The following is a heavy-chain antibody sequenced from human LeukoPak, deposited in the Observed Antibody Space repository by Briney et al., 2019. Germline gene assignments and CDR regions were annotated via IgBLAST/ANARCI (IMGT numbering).Heavy chain of an antibody. Sequence: GGSLRLSCATSGFTFSGYAMSWVRQAPGKGLEWVSAIIGSGDTTYYAASVKGRLTISRDNTKNTLYLQMNSLRAEDTAVYYCAKVTGGDMITYGGLDYWGQGTLVTVSS. D-gene: IGHD3-16*01. CDR2: IIGSGDTT. J-gene: IGHJ4*02. CDR1: GFTFSGYA. CDR3: AKVTGGDMITYGGLDY. V-gene: IGHV3-23*01.